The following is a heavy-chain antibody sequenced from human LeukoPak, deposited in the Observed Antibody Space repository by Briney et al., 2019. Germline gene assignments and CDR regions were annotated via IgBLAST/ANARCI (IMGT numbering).Heavy chain of an antibody. V-gene: IGHV3-48*03. CDR1: GITFSSFE. CDR2: ISSSGSTI. D-gene: IGHD2-21*02. J-gene: IGHJ3*02. CDR3: ARDIVVVTDDAFDI. Sequence: PGGSLRLSCAASGITFSSFEMTWVRQAPGKGLEWVSYISSSGSTIYYADSVKGRFTISRDNAKNSLYLQMNSLRAEDTAVYYCARDIVVVTDDAFDIWGQGTMVTVSS.